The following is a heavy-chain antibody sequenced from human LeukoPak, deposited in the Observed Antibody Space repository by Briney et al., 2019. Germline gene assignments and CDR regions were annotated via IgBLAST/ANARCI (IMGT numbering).Heavy chain of an antibody. Sequence: SETLSLTCTVSGVSITGFYWSWTRQPPGRELEYIGFIRYSGSTNYNPSLQSRVTMSVDTSKNQFSLKLTSVTAADTAVYYCARHKNSGTYPLDFWGQGTLVTVSS. D-gene: IGHD1-7*01. CDR2: IRYSGST. CDR3: ARHKNSGTYPLDF. CDR1: GVSITGFY. V-gene: IGHV4-59*08. J-gene: IGHJ4*02.